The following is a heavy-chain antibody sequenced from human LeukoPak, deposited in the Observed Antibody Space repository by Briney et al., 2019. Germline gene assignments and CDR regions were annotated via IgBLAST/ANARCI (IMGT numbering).Heavy chain of an antibody. CDR2: ISAYNGNT. Sequence: GASVKVSCKASGYTFTSYGISWVRQAPGQGLEWMGWISAYNGNTNYAQKLQGRVTMTTDTSTSTAYMELRSLRSDDTAVYYCARDAYYYDSSGYYYVDAFDIWGQGTMVTVSS. CDR1: GYTFTSYG. CDR3: ARDAYYYDSSGYYYVDAFDI. V-gene: IGHV1-18*01. D-gene: IGHD3-22*01. J-gene: IGHJ3*02.